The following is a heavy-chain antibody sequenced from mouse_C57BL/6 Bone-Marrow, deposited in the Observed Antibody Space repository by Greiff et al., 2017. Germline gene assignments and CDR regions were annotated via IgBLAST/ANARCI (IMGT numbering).Heavy chain of an antibody. J-gene: IGHJ2*01. CDR1: GYTFTDYE. CDR2: IDPETGGT. Sequence: QVQLQQSGAELVRPGASVTLSCKASGYTFTDYEMHWVKQTPVHGLEWIGAIDPETGGTAYNQKFKGKAILTADKSSSPAYMELRSLTSEDSAVYYCARVGYSLYFDYWGQGTTLTVSS. D-gene: IGHD2-12*01. CDR3: ARVGYSLYFDY. V-gene: IGHV1-15*01.